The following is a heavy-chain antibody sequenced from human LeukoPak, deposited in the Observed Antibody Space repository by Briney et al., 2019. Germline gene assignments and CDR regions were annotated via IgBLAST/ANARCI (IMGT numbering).Heavy chain of an antibody. CDR2: ISSSDNTI. CDR3: ARGNLLYFDY. V-gene: IGHV3-11*04. CDR1: GFTFSDYY. J-gene: IGHJ4*02. D-gene: IGHD1-26*01. Sequence: GGSLRLSCAASGFTFSDYYMSWIRQAPGKGLEWVSSISSSDNTIYYTDSVKGRFTISRDNAKNSLYLQMNSLRAEDTAVYYCARGNLLYFDYWGQGTLVTVSS.